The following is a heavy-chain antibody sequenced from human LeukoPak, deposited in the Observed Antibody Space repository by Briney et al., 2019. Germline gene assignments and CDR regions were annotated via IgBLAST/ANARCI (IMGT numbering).Heavy chain of an antibody. Sequence: ASVKVSCKASGYTFTGYYMHWVRQAPGQGFEWMGWINPNSGGTNYAQKFQGRVTMTRDTSISTAYMELSRLRSDDTAVYYCARGLGSYFDYYYYMDVWGKGTTVTVSS. V-gene: IGHV1-2*02. J-gene: IGHJ6*03. CDR2: INPNSGGT. CDR3: ARGLGSYFDYYYYMDV. D-gene: IGHD1-26*01. CDR1: GYTFTGYY.